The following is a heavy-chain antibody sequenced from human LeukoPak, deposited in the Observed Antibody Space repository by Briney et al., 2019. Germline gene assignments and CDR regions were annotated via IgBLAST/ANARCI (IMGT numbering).Heavy chain of an antibody. V-gene: IGHV3-9*03. CDR2: ISWNSGSI. CDR3: ARGNGYSTSGYVDY. Sequence: PGRSLRLSCAASGFTFDDYSMYWVRQAPGKGLEWVSGISWNSGSIVYADSVKGRFTISRDRTKNSLYLQMNSLRAEDMALYYCARGNGYSTSGYVDYWGQGTLVTVSS. J-gene: IGHJ4*02. CDR1: GFTFDDYS. D-gene: IGHD6-13*01.